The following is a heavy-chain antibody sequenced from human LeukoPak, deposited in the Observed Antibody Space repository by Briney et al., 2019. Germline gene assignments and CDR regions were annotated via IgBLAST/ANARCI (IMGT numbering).Heavy chain of an antibody. J-gene: IGHJ3*02. Sequence: SVKVSCKASGGTFSSYAISWVRQAPGQGLEWMGGIIPIFGTANYAQKFQGRVTITTDESTSTAYLELRSLRSDDTAMYYCARHSNTYYDILTGSRDAFHIWGQGTMVTVSS. CDR3: ARHSNTYYDILTGSRDAFHI. V-gene: IGHV1-69*05. CDR1: GGTFSSYA. CDR2: IIPIFGTA. D-gene: IGHD3-9*01.